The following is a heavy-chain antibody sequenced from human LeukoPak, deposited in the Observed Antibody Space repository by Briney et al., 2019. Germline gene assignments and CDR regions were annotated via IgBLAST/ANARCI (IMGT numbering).Heavy chain of an antibody. Sequence: GGSLRLSCAASGFTFDDYGMSWVRQTPGKGLEWVSYISSSGSRIYYADSVKGRFTISRDNAKNLLYLQMNSLRAEDTAVYYCARDREGYGSVSFDYWGQGTLVTVSS. CDR2: ISSSGSRI. V-gene: IGHV3-11*04. J-gene: IGHJ4*02. CDR3: ARDREGYGSVSFDY. CDR1: GFTFDDYG. D-gene: IGHD3-10*01.